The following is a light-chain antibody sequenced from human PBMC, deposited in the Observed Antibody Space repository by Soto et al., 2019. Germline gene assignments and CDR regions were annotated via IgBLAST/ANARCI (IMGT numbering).Light chain of an antibody. J-gene: IGLJ2*01. CDR1: SSDVGTYNY. CDR2: EVS. V-gene: IGLV2-14*01. Sequence: QSALTQPASVSGSPGQSITISCTGTSSDVGTYNYVSWYQHHPGKAPKLIIYEVSYRPSGVSNRFSGSKSGNRASLTISGLQAEDEADYYCNSYTDRGTLAVFGGGTKLTVL. CDR3: NSYTDRGTLAV.